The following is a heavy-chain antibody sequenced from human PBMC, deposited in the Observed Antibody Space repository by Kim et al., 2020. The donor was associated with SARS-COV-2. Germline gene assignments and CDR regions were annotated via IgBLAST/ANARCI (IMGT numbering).Heavy chain of an antibody. CDR1: GFTFNTSP. CDR3: AKGVTNSGFDY. V-gene: IGHV3-23*01. D-gene: IGHD4-17*01. J-gene: IGHJ4*02. CDR2: INLDGTRT. Sequence: GGSLRLSCVASGFTFNTSPMGWVRQAPGEGLEWVSRINLDGTRTYYADSVKGRVTMSSDKSKNTVYLHMNSLRVEDTAVYYCAKGVTNSGFDYWGQGA.